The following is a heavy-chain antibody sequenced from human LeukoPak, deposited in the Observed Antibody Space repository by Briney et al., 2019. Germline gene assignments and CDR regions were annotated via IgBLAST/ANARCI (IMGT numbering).Heavy chain of an antibody. CDR3: ARSTSQGFDY. J-gene: IGHJ4*02. Sequence: PGGSLRPSCAASGFTFNSYWMHWVRQAPGKGLVWVSLFKTDGSTTRYADSVKGRFTISRDNAKNTLYLQMNSLRAEDTAVYYCARSTSQGFDYWGQGTPVIVSS. CDR2: FKTDGSTT. V-gene: IGHV3-74*01. CDR1: GFTFNSYW.